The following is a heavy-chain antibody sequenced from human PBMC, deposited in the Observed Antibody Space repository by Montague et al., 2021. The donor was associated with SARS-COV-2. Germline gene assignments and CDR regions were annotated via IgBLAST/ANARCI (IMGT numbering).Heavy chain of an antibody. V-gene: IGHV3-21*01. D-gene: IGHD6-13*01. J-gene: IGHJ3*02. CDR1: GFTFSAYS. Sequence: SLRLSCAASGFTFSAYSKTWVRQAPGKGLEWVSSISSRTSYTYYVDTVKGRFTSPRDNAKNSLYLEMNSLRAEDTAVYYCARDGYNNSWYHFGFDIWGQGTVVTVSS. CDR2: ISSRTSYT. CDR3: ARDGYNNSWYHFGFDI.